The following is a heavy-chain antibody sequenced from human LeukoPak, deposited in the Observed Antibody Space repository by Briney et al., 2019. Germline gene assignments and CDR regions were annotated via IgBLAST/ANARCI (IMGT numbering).Heavy chain of an antibody. J-gene: IGHJ4*02. V-gene: IGHV4-59*12. CDR3: ARGSVAGTGV. Sequence: SETLSLTCTVSGGSITNYYWSWIRQPPGKGLEWIGYIYYSGSTNYNPSLKSRVTISVDTSKNQFSLKLSSVTAADTAVYYCARGSVAGTGVWGQGTLVTVSS. CDR1: GGSITNYY. D-gene: IGHD6-19*01. CDR2: IYYSGST.